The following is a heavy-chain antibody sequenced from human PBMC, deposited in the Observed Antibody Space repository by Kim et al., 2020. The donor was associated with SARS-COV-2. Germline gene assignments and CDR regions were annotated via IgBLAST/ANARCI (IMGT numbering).Heavy chain of an antibody. Sequence: SETLSLTCAVSGGSISSSNWWSWVRQPPGKGLEWIGEIYHSGSTNYNPSLKSRVTISVDKSKNQFSLKLSSVTAADTAVYYCAAVGVWGIVVVPADWGFGPACDIWGQGTMVTVSA. D-gene: IGHD2-2*01. V-gene: IGHV4-4*02. CDR3: AAVGVWGIVVVPADWGFGPACDI. CDR1: GGSISSSNW. J-gene: IGHJ3*02. CDR2: IYHSGST.